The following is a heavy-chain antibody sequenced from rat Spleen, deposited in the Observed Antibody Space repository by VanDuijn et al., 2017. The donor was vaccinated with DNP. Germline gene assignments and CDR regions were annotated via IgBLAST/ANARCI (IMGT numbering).Heavy chain of an antibody. J-gene: IGHJ2*01. CDR3: TRDLNWGGFFDY. V-gene: IGHV2S12*01. D-gene: IGHD5-1*01. Sequence: QVQLKESGPGLVQPSQTLSLTCTVSGFSLTNYAVGWVRQPPGKGLEWIAAVSSGGNTYYNSGLKSRLSISRDTSKSQVFLKMNSLQTDDTGTYYCTRDLNWGGFFDYWGQGVMVTVSS. CDR1: GFSLTNYA. CDR2: VSSGGNT.